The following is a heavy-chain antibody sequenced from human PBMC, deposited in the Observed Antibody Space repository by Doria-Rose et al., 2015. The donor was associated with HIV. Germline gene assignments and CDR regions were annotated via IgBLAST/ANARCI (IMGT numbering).Heavy chain of an antibody. CDR1: GVSLSSPGMG. D-gene: IGHD6-13*01. Sequence: QITLKESGPVLVKPTETLTLTCTVSGVSLSSPGMGVSWIRQPPGKALEWLANLFSDDERSYKTSLKIRLTISRVTSKSQVVLTMTDMDPVDTATYYCARIKSSRWYHKYYFDFWGQGTLVIVSA. J-gene: IGHJ4*02. CDR2: LFSDDER. CDR3: ARIKSSRWYHKYYFDF. V-gene: IGHV2-26*01.